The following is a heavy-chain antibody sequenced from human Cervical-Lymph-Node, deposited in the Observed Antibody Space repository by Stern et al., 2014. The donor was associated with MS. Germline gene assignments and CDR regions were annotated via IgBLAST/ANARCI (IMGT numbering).Heavy chain of an antibody. CDR2: LWYEENKT. Sequence: QVQLVQSGGGVVQPGRSLRLACATSGFTFSYYGMAWVPHGPSQGLALGAPLWYEENKTYYTDSVKGRFTISRDTSKNTLYLQMDNLRAEDTAVYYCARDSRDYLNYYGLDVWGQGTTVTVS. CDR3: ARDSRDYLNYYGLDV. D-gene: IGHD4-17*01. J-gene: IGHJ6*02. CDR1: GFTFSYYG. V-gene: IGHV3-33*01.